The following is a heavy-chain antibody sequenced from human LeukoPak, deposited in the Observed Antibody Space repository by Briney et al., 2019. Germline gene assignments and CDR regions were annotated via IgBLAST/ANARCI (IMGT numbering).Heavy chain of an antibody. CDR2: INPNSGGT. D-gene: IGHD4-17*01. Sequence: ASVTVSCKASGYTFTGYYIHWVRQAPRQGLEWMGWINPNSGGTNYAQKFQGRVTMTRDTSISTAYMELSRLRSDDTAVYYCARVRTTVTNYYYYGMDVWGQGATVTVSS. CDR3: ARVRTTVTNYYYYGMDV. V-gene: IGHV1-2*02. J-gene: IGHJ6*02. CDR1: GYTFTGYY.